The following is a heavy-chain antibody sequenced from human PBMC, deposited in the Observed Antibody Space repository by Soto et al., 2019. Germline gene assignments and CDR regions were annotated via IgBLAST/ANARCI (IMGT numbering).Heavy chain of an antibody. V-gene: IGHV5-51*01. CDR2: IYPGDSDT. D-gene: IGHD1-1*01. Sequence: PGESLKISCKGSGYSFTSYWIGWVRQMPGKGLEWMGIIYPGDSDTRYSPSFQGQVTISADKSISTAYLQWSSLKASDTAMYYCARLGFNWNEMDIREFDPWGQGTLVTVSS. J-gene: IGHJ5*02. CDR3: ARLGFNWNEMDIREFDP. CDR1: GYSFTSYW.